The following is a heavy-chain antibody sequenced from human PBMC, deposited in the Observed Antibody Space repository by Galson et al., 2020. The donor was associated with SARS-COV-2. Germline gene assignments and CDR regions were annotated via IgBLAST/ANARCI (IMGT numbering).Heavy chain of an antibody. Sequence: SETLSLTCSVSGGSIISTSYYWGWIRQPPGKGLEWMGGIYYTGGTFRNPSLKSRVTLSVDTSRNHFSLKLSSVTAADTALYYCARQTMGVATIYYFDYWGQGTLVTVSS. D-gene: IGHD5-12*01. CDR1: GGSIISTSYY. J-gene: IGHJ4*02. V-gene: IGHV4-39*02. CDR3: ARQTMGVATIYYFDY. CDR2: IYYTGGT.